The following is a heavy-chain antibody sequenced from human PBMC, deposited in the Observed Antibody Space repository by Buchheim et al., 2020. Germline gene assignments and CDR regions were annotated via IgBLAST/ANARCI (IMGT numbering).Heavy chain of an antibody. V-gene: IGHV4-34*01. D-gene: IGHD2-2*01. CDR3: AKSSSIVVVPAATEVGWFDP. CDR2: INHSGST. Sequence: QVQLQQWGAGLLKPSETLSLTCAVYGGSFSGYYWSWIRQPPGKGLEWIREINHSGSTNYNPSLKSRVTISVDTSKNQFSLKLSSVTAADTAVYYCAKSSSIVVVPAATEVGWFDPWGQGTL. CDR1: GGSFSGYY. J-gene: IGHJ5*02.